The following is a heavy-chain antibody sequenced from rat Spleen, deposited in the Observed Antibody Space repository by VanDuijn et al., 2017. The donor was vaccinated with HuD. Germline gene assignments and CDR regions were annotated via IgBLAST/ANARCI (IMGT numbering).Heavy chain of an antibody. CDR1: GFTFSDYV. CDR3: ARQRQQVYNWYFDF. D-gene: IGHD1-2*01. Sequence: EVQLMESGGGLVQPGRSLKLSCAASGFTFSDYVMAWVRQTPTKGLAWVASIGTGGVNTYYRDSVKGRFTISRDDAQNTQYLEMDSLRSEDTATYYCARQRQQVYNWYFDFWGPGTMVTVSS. V-gene: IGHV5S14*01. J-gene: IGHJ1*01. CDR2: IGTGGVNT.